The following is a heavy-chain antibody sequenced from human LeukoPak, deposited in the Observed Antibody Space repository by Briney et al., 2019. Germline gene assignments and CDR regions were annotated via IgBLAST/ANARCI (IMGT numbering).Heavy chain of an antibody. Sequence: ASVKVSCKVSGYTLTELSTHWVRQALGKGLEWMGGFDPEDGETIYAQKFQGRVTMTEDTSTDTAYMELSSLRSEDTAVYYCATDHAYGGNSAAFDIWGQGTMVTVSS. J-gene: IGHJ3*02. CDR2: FDPEDGET. V-gene: IGHV1-24*01. CDR1: GYTLTELS. CDR3: ATDHAYGGNSAAFDI. D-gene: IGHD4-23*01.